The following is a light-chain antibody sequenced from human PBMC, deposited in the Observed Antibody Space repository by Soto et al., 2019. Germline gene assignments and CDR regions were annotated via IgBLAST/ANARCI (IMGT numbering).Light chain of an antibody. CDR2: DAS. Sequence: EIVLTQSPDTLSSSPGERATLSCRASQSVSNYLAWYQQKPGQAPRLLIYDASNRATGIPARFSGSGSGTDFTLTISSLEPEDFAIYYCQQRSNWPPITFGQGTRLEIK. V-gene: IGKV3-11*01. J-gene: IGKJ5*01. CDR1: QSVSNY. CDR3: QQRSNWPPIT.